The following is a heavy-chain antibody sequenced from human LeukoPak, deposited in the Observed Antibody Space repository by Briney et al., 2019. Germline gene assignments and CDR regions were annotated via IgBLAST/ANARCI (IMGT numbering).Heavy chain of an antibody. CDR3: ARGKRTMDV. J-gene: IGHJ6*02. CDR1: GLTFSDYY. CDR2: MSSSGSGI. V-gene: IGHV3-11*01. Sequence: PGGSLRLSCVASGLTFSDYYMTWIRQAPGRGLEWVSYMSSSGSGIYYTESVKGRFTISRDNTNNSLFLQMNSLRAEDTAVYYCARGKRTMDVWGQGTTVIVSS.